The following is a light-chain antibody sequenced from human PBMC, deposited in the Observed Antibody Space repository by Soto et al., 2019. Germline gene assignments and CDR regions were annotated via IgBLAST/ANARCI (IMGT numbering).Light chain of an antibody. V-gene: IGKV3-15*01. CDR1: QSVGKN. CDR2: GAS. Sequence: EIVMTQSPASLSVSPWERVTLSCRASQSVGKNLAWYQQKPGQAPRLLIYGASTRATGFPARFSGSGFATDFTLTISSLQSEDFAVYYCQQYNNWPRSFGQGTRLEIK. J-gene: IGKJ5*01. CDR3: QQYNNWPRS.